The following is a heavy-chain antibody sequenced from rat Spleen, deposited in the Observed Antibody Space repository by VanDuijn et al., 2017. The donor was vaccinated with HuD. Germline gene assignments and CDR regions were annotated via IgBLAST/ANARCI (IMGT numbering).Heavy chain of an antibody. Sequence: QVQLKESGPGLVQPSQTLSLICSVSGFSLTNYHVTWVRQPPGKGLEWMGAMWNGGGTDYNSAFKSRLSFSRDTSKSQIFLKMNSLQTDDTAKYFCARQLYYGYNHFDYWGQGLMVTVSS. CDR2: MWNGGGT. J-gene: IGHJ2*01. D-gene: IGHD1-9*01. CDR1: GFSLTNYH. V-gene: IGHV2-43*01. CDR3: ARQLYYGYNHFDY.